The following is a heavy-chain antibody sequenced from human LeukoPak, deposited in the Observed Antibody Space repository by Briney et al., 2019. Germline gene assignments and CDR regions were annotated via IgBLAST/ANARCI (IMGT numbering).Heavy chain of an antibody. D-gene: IGHD2-15*01. J-gene: IGHJ4*02. CDR1: GGSISSSSYY. CDR3: ACRYCSGGSCDLYYFDH. V-gene: IGHV4-39*07. Sequence: PSETLSLTCTVSGGSISSSSYYWGWIRQPPGKGLEWIGSIYYWRSTYYNPSLKRRVTISVDTSKNQFSLKLSSVTAADTAVYYCACRYCSGGSCDLYYFDHWGQGTLVTVSS. CDR2: IYYWRST.